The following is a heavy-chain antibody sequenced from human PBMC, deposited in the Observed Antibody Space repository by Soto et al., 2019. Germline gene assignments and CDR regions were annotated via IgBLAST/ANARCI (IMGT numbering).Heavy chain of an antibody. D-gene: IGHD3-10*01. CDR1: GFTFSSYW. V-gene: IGHV3-7*04. J-gene: IGHJ6*02. Sequence: PGGSLRLSCAASGFTFSSYWMSWVRQAPGKGLEWVANIKQDGSEKYYVDSVKGRFTISRDNAKDSLYLQMNSLRAEDTAVYYCARVWGSYYGSGRDIYYYYGMDVWGQGTTVTVSS. CDR2: IKQDGSEK. CDR3: ARVWGSYYGSGRDIYYYYGMDV.